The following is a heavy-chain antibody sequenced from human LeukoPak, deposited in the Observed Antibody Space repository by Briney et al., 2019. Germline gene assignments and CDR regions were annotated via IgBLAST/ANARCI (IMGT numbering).Heavy chain of an antibody. CDR2: IYPGDSDT. Sequence: GESLKISFKGSGYSFTSYWIGWVRQVPGKGLGWMGIIYPGDSDTRYSPSFQGQVTISADKSISTAYLQWSSLKASDTAMYYCARSLEGDGYNFDYWGQGTLVTVSS. CDR3: ARSLEGDGYNFDY. J-gene: IGHJ4*02. V-gene: IGHV5-51*01. CDR1: GYSFTSYW. D-gene: IGHD5-24*01.